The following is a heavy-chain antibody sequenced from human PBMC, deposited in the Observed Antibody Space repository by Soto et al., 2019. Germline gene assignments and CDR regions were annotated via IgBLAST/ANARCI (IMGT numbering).Heavy chain of an antibody. D-gene: IGHD3-22*01. V-gene: IGHV3-7*03. CDR3: ARKESSVYYYAFDI. CDR2: INEDGSET. J-gene: IGHJ3*02. Sequence: AXLSLSCASSGFTFSNDWMSWVRQAPGKGLGWVANINEDGSETHYVDSVKGRFTISRDNAKNSLHLQMNSLRAADTAVYYCARKESSVYYYAFDIWGQGTKVTVSS. CDR1: GFTFSNDW.